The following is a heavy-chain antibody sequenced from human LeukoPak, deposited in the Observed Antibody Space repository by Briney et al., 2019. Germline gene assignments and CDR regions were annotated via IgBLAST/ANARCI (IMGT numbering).Heavy chain of an antibody. CDR3: ARESQEGYYYDNSGMDV. V-gene: IGHV1-2*02. CDR2: INPDGGDT. Sequence: AASVKVSCKASGNSFTGYYIHWVRQAPGQGLEWMGWINPDGGDTNYAQKSQGRVTMTRDTSISTAYMELSRLRFDDTAVYYCARESQEGYYYDNSGMDVWGKGTTVTVSS. D-gene: IGHD3-22*01. CDR1: GNSFTGYY. J-gene: IGHJ6*04.